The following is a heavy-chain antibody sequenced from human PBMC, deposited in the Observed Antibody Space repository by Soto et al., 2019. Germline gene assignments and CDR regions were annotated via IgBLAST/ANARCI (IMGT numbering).Heavy chain of an antibody. D-gene: IGHD2-15*01. V-gene: IGHV2-5*02. CDR2: IYWDDDK. CDR3: AHLYCSGGSCATYYFDY. Sequence: SGPTLVKPTQTLTLTCTFSGFSLSTSGVGVGWIRQPPGKALEWLALIYWDDDKRYSPSLTSRFTITKDTSKNQVVLTMTNMDPVDTATYYCAHLYCSGGSCATYYFDYWGQGTLVTVSS. J-gene: IGHJ4*02. CDR1: GFSLSTSGVG.